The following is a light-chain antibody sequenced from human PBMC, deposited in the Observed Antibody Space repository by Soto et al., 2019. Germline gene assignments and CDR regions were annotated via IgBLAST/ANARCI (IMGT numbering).Light chain of an antibody. V-gene: IGKV1-33*01. J-gene: IGKJ4*01. Sequence: DIQMTESASSLSASVGDRVTITCQASQDIKNYLNWYQQKSGKAPKLLIYDASDLETGVPSRFSGSLSGTDFTSTINSLQPEDAATYYCQHYNNLPLTDGGGTKLDIK. CDR3: QHYNNLPLT. CDR2: DAS. CDR1: QDIKNY.